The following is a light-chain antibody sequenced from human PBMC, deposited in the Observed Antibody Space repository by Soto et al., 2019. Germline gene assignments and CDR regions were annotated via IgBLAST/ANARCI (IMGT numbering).Light chain of an antibody. CDR2: KTA. CDR3: QYYNDYCWT. V-gene: IGKV1-5*03. Sequence: DIQLTQSPSTLSASVGDRVTITCRASQSISSWLAWYQQKPGKAPNLLIYKTANLESGSPSRFSGSGSGTDFTLTITSLQPDDFAPSYCQYYNDYCWTFGQGTKVDIK. J-gene: IGKJ1*01. CDR1: QSISSW.